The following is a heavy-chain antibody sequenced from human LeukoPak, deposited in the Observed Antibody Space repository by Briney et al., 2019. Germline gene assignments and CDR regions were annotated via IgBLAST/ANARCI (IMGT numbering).Heavy chain of an antibody. J-gene: IGHJ1*01. Sequence: ASVKVSCKASGGTFSSYAISWVRQSPGQGLEWMGGIIPIFGTANYAQKFQGRVTITADESTSTAYMELSSLRSEDTAVYYCARDSSEFRSLIPHWGQGTLVTVSS. CDR2: IIPIFGTA. CDR1: GGTFSSYA. CDR3: ARDSSEFRSLIPH. V-gene: IGHV1-69*13. D-gene: IGHD2-21*01.